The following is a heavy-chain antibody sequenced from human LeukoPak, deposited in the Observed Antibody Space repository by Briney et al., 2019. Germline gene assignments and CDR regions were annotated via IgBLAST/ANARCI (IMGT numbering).Heavy chain of an antibody. D-gene: IGHD1-1*01. V-gene: IGHV4-30-2*01. CDR1: GGSISSGGSS. CDR2: IYHSGST. Sequence: SETLSLTCAVSGGSISSGGSSWSWIRQPPGKGLEWFRYIYHSGSTYHSPSLKSRVTISVDRSKNQFSLKLSTVTAADTAVYYCARGDLPESTVNDAFDIWGQGTMVPVSS. J-gene: IGHJ3*02. CDR3: ARGDLPESTVNDAFDI.